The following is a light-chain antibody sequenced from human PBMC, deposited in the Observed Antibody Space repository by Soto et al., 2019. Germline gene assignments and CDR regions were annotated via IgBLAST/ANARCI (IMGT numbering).Light chain of an antibody. V-gene: IGLV1-44*01. Sequence: SVLTQPPSASGTPGQRVTISCSGSSSNIGDNTVNWYQQLPGTAPKLLIYRNDQRPPGVPDRFSGSKSDTSASLGISGLQSEDEADYYCAAWDDSLDGVLFGGGTKLTVL. CDR1: SSNIGDNT. J-gene: IGLJ2*01. CDR3: AAWDDSLDGVL. CDR2: RND.